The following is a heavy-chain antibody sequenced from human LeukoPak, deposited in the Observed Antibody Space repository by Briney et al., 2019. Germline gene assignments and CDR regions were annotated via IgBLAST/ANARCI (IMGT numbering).Heavy chain of an antibody. Sequence: SETLSLTCAVSGGSISSGGYSWRWIRQPPGKGLEWIGYIYHSGSTYYNPSLKSRVTISVDRSKNQFSLKLSSVTAADTAVYYCAREVVVISGWFDPWGQGTLVTVSS. V-gene: IGHV4-30-2*01. CDR1: GGSISSGGYS. J-gene: IGHJ5*02. CDR2: IYHSGST. CDR3: AREVVVISGWFDP. D-gene: IGHD3-22*01.